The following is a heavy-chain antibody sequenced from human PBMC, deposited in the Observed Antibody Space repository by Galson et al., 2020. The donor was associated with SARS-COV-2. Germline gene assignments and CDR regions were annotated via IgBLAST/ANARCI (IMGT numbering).Heavy chain of an antibody. CDR2: IWYDGSNK. V-gene: IGHV3-33*01. Sequence: GESLKISCAASGFTFSSYGMHWVRQAPGKGLEWVAVIWYDGSNKYYADSVKGRFTISRDNSKNTLYLQMNSLRAEDTAVFYCARPGDTAMTYYYYGMDVWGQGTTVTVSS. J-gene: IGHJ6*02. CDR3: ARPGDTAMTYYYYGMDV. CDR1: GFTFSSYG. D-gene: IGHD5-18*01.